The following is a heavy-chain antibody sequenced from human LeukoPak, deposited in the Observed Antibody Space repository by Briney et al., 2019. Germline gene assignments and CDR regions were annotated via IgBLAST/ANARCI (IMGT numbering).Heavy chain of an antibody. Sequence: GGSLRLSCAASGFTFTSYSMNWVRQAPGKGLEWVSYISSSSSSTYYADSVTGRVTISRDNAKNSLYLQMNSLRAEDTAVYYCAGAARDNSYFDYWGQGTLVTVSS. CDR1: GFTFTSYS. D-gene: IGHD6-6*01. V-gene: IGHV3-48*04. J-gene: IGHJ4*02. CDR3: AGAARDNSYFDY. CDR2: ISSSSSST.